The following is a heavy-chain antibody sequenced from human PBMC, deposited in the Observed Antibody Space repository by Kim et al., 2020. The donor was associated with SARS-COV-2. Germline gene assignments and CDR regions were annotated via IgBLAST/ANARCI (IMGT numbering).Heavy chain of an antibody. V-gene: IGHV4-59*01. J-gene: IGHJ5*02. D-gene: IGHD2-15*01. CDR1: GGSISSYY. Sequence: SETLSLTCTVSGGSISSYYWSWIRQPPGKGLEWIGYIYYSGSTNYNPSLKSRVTISVHTSKNQFSLKLSSVTAADTAVYYCARDQFTGGSNWFDPWGQGTLVTVSS. CDR3: ARDQFTGGSNWFDP. CDR2: IYYSGST.